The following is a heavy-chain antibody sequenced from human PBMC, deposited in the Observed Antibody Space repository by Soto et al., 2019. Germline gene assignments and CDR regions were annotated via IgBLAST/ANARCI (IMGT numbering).Heavy chain of an antibody. Sequence: GASVKVSCKASGYTFTSYDINWVRQATGQGLEWMGWMNPNSGNTGYAQKFQGRVTMTRNTSISTAYMELSSLRSEDTAVYYCARGAHRHSVYFDWSSPYDYYFDYWGQGTLVTVSS. CDR3: ARGAHRHSVYFDWSSPYDYYFDY. CDR2: MNPNSGNT. D-gene: IGHD3-9*01. V-gene: IGHV1-8*01. J-gene: IGHJ4*02. CDR1: GYTFTSYD.